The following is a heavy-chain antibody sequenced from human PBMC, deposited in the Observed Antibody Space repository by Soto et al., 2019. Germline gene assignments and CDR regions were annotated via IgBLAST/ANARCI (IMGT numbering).Heavy chain of an antibody. CDR1: GGSISGYY. J-gene: IGHJ5*01. D-gene: IGHD3-16*01. CDR2: VYYSGGA. V-gene: IGHV4-59*01. CDR3: ALISVYRYMMYLFDP. Sequence: SEILSLACTVSGGSISGYYWSWIRQPPGKGVEWIGNVYYSGGAKYNPSVKRRVSISVDTSKNQFSLNLSSVTAADTAVYYCALISVYRYMMYLFDPWGEGTLDTVS.